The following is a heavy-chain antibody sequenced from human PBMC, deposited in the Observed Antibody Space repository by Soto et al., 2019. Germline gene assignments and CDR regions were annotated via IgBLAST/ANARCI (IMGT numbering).Heavy chain of an antibody. CDR1: GGSFSGYY. V-gene: IGHV4-34*01. CDR3: ARGGRWIQLWSLDY. D-gene: IGHD5-18*01. CDR2: INHSGST. Sequence: SETLSLTCAVYGGSFSGYYWSWIRQPPGKGLEWIGEINHSGSTNYNPSLKSRVTISVDASKNQFSLKLSSVTAADTAVYYCARGGRWIQLWSLDYWGQGTLVTVSS. J-gene: IGHJ4*02.